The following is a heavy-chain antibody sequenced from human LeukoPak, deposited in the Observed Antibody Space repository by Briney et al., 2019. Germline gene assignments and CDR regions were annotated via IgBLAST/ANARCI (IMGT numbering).Heavy chain of an antibody. J-gene: IGHJ6*03. Sequence: GESLKISCAASGFTFNSYSMNWVRQAPGKGLEWVSYISSTSSNIYYADSVKGRFTISRDNAKNSLYLQMNSLRAEDTAVYYCAKPPITIFGVIHYYYMDVWGKGTTVTVSS. CDR1: GFTFNSYS. V-gene: IGHV3-48*01. CDR2: ISSTSSNI. CDR3: AKPPITIFGVIHYYYMDV. D-gene: IGHD3-3*01.